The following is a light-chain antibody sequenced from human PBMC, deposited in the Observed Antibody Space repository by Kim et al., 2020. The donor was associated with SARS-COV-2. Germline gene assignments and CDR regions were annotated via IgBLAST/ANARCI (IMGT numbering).Light chain of an antibody. CDR1: QSVRSRY. CDR3: QQYGSSPRT. CDR2: GAS. Sequence: SPGEGATLSCRASQSVRSRYLAWYQQRPGQAPRLLIYGASSRATGIPDRFSGSGSGTDFTLTISRLEPEDFAVYYCQQYGSSPRTFGQGTKVDIK. V-gene: IGKV3-20*01. J-gene: IGKJ1*01.